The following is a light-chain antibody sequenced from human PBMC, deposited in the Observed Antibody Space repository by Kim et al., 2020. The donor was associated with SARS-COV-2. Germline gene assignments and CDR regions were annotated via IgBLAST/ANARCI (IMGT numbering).Light chain of an antibody. CDR1: SGYSNYK. CDR3: GADHGTGSKFVRV. J-gene: IGLJ3*02. CDR2: VGTGGIEG. Sequence: QSVLTQPPSASASLGASVTLTCTLSSGYSNYKVDWYQQRPGKGPRFVMRVGTGGIEGSKGDGIPDRFSVLGSGLNRYLTIKNIQEEDESDYHCGADHGTGSKFVRVFGGGTRLTVL. V-gene: IGLV9-49*01.